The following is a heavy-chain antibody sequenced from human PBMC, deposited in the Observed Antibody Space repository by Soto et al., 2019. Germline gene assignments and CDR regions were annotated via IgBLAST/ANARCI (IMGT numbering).Heavy chain of an antibody. CDR3: ARSGYGSGSYYNAAPRPYYYYYGMDV. CDR1: GFTFSSYD. J-gene: IGHJ6*02. CDR2: IGTAGDT. D-gene: IGHD3-10*01. Sequence: PGGSLRLSCAASGFTFSSYDMHWVRQATGKGLEWVSAIGTAGDTYYPGSVKGRFTISRENAKNSLYLQMNSLRAEDTAVYYCARSGYGSGSYYNAAPRPYYYYYGMDVWGQGTTVTVSS. V-gene: IGHV3-13*01.